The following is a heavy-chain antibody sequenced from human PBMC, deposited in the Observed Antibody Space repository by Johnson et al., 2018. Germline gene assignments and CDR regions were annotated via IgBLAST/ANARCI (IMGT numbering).Heavy chain of an antibody. CDR3: ATVVPAAIHIHDYYGMDV. D-gene: IGHD2-2*01. V-gene: IGHV3-74*01. CDR1: GFTFSSYW. Sequence: VQLQESGGGLVQPGGSLRLSCAASGFTFSSYWMHWVRQAPGKGLVWVSRINSDGSSTSYADSVKGRFTISRDNAKNTLYLQMNSLRAEDTAVYYCATVVPAAIHIHDYYGMDVWGQGTTVTVSS. J-gene: IGHJ6*02. CDR2: INSDGSST.